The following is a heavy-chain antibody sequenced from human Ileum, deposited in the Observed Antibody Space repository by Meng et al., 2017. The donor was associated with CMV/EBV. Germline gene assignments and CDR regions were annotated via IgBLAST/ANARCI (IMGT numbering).Heavy chain of an antibody. V-gene: IGHV3-21*01. J-gene: IGHJ2*01. CDR1: FSSYS. D-gene: IGHD2-21*01. CDR3: ARDGIYCGGDCSPGWYFDL. CDR2: ISSSSSYI. Sequence: FSSYSMNWVRRAPGRGLEWVSSISSSSSYICYAGSVKSRFTISRDDAKNSLYLQMNSLRAEDTAVYYCARDGIYCGGDCSPGWYFDLWGRGTLVTVSS.